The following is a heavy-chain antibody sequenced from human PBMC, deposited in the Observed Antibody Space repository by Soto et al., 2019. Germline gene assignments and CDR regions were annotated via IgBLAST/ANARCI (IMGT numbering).Heavy chain of an antibody. CDR3: ARDFGSDLSAPGAVFDY. J-gene: IGHJ4*02. V-gene: IGHV1-18*04. Sequence: XSVKVSCEASGYFFTTYGISLVRQAPGQGLEWMGWISPYNGNTKYSQSFQGRVTMTTDTSTYTAYMELRSLRSDDPAVYYCARDFGSDLSAPGAVFDYWGQGTGVTVSS. CDR2: ISPYNGNT. D-gene: IGHD3-3*01. CDR1: GYFFTTYG.